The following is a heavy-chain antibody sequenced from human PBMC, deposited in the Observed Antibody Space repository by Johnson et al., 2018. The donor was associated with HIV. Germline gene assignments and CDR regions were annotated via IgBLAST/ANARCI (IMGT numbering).Heavy chain of an antibody. CDR1: GFSFDEYD. D-gene: IGHD2-15*01. CDR2: IYSGGST. Sequence: VQLVESGGGVVQPGGSLRLSCEASGFSFDEYDMSWVRQAPGKGLEWVSVIYSGGSTYYADSVKGRFTISRDNSKSTLYLQINSLRAEDAAVFYCARVGVGGYSADGAFDIWGQGTMVTVSS. V-gene: IGHV3-66*01. CDR3: ARVGVGGYSADGAFDI. J-gene: IGHJ3*02.